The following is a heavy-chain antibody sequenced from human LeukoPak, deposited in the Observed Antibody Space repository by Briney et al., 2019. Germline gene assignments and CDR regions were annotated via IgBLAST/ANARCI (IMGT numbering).Heavy chain of an antibody. D-gene: IGHD2-2*01. J-gene: IGHJ4*02. CDR3: ARRVGGPYDY. Sequence: HPGRSLRLSCAASGFTFSSYDMHWVRQATGKGLEWVSAINTAGDTYYPGSVKGRFTISRDNARNSLYLQMNGLRAGDTAVYYCARRVGGPYDYWGQGTLVTVSS. CDR2: INTAGDT. V-gene: IGHV3-13*04. CDR1: GFTFSSYD.